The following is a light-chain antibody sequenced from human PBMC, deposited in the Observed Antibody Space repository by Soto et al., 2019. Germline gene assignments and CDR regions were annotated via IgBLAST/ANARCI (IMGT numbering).Light chain of an antibody. Sequence: QSALTQPASVSGSPGQSITISCTGTSNDIGLYDYVSWYQGHPGKAPRLIIYDVTHRPSGVSSRFSGSKSGNTASLTISGLQAEDEADYYCTSRTISATYVFGSGTKVTVL. CDR2: DVT. CDR3: TSRTISATYV. V-gene: IGLV2-14*01. J-gene: IGLJ1*01. CDR1: SNDIGLYDY.